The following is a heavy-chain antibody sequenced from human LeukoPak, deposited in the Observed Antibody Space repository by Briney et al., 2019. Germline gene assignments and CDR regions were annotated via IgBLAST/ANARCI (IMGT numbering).Heavy chain of an antibody. J-gene: IGHJ4*02. CDR1: GGSISSSSYY. Sequence: PSETLSLTCTVSGGSISSSSYYWGWIRQPPGKGLEWIGSIYYSGSTYYNPSLKSRVTISVDTSKNQFSLKLSSVTAADTAVYYCARGSSAWNPIHDYGGNSEGLRGFDYWGQGTLVTVSS. D-gene: IGHD4-17*01. V-gene: IGHV4-39*01. CDR2: IYYSGST. CDR3: ARGSSAWNPIHDYGGNSEGLRGFDY.